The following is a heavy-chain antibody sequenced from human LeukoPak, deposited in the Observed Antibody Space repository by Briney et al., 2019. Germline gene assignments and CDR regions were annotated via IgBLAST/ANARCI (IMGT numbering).Heavy chain of an antibody. V-gene: IGHV3-11*01. CDR1: EFVFSDYY. J-gene: IGHJ4*02. CDR3: AREMEGDYGSGTFFDL. CDR2: ISDSGSTI. Sequence: GGSLRLSCAASEFVFSDYYMSWIRQAPGKGLEWASYISDSGSTIYYADSVKGRFNISRDNVKNSLYLQMNGLRAEDTAVYYCAREMEGDYGSGTFFDLWGQGNMVTVSS. D-gene: IGHD3-10*01.